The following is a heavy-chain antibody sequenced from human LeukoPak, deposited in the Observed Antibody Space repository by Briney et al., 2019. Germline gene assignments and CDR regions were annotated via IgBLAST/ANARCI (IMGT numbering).Heavy chain of an antibody. CDR3: ARDIVRYYYGSGSPRNWFDP. J-gene: IGHJ5*02. V-gene: IGHV4-39*07. CDR2: IHYSGST. D-gene: IGHD3-10*01. CDR1: GFTFSSYW. Sequence: PGGSLRLSCAASGFTFSSYWMSWVRQAPGKGLEWIGSIHYSGSTYYNPSLKSRVTISVDTSKNQFSLKLSSVTAADTAVYYCARDIVRYYYGSGSPRNWFDPWGQGTLVTVSS.